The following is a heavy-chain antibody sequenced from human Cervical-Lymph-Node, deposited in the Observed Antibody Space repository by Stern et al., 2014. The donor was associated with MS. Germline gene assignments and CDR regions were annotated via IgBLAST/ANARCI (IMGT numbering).Heavy chain of an antibody. CDR3: APFYDYWSGSLTGY. D-gene: IGHD3-3*01. J-gene: IGHJ4*02. CDR2: ISGTGGSS. Sequence: EVQLVESGGGLVQPGGSLSLSCDASGFSFMSYAMNWVRQAPGKGLEWVSSISGTGGSSFYADSVKGRFTISRDNSKNTVYLQMDSLRAEDTAVYYCAPFYDYWSGSLTGYWGQGTLVTVSS. V-gene: IGHV3-23*04. CDR1: GFSFMSYA.